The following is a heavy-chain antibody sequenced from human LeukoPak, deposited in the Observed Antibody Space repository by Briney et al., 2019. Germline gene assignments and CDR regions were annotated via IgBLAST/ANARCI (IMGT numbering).Heavy chain of an antibody. CDR2: ISGSGGST. CDR3: TKGMATIRRHIDS. J-gene: IGHJ4*02. D-gene: IGHD5-24*01. V-gene: IGHV3-23*01. Sequence: TGGSLRLSCAASGFTFSNYAMSWVRQAPGKGLEWVSGISGSGGSTYYADSVGRFSISRDNSKNTLYLQMTSLRAEDTAVYYCTKGMATIRRHIDSWGQGTLVTVSS. CDR1: GFTFSNYA.